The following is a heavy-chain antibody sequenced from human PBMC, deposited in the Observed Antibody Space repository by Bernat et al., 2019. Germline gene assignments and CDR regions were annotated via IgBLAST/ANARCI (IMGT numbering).Heavy chain of an antibody. CDR2: IYYSGST. J-gene: IGHJ4*02. Sequence: QVQLQESGPGLVKPSETLSLTCTVSGGSISGYYWSWIRQPPGKGLEWIGYIYYSGSTNYNPSLKSRVTISVDTSKNQFSLLLSSVTAADTALYYCVRKAGHVGPFPLDFWGPGTLVTVSS. CDR1: GGSISGYY. CDR3: VRKAGHVGPFPLDF. D-gene: IGHD1-26*01. V-gene: IGHV4-59*08.